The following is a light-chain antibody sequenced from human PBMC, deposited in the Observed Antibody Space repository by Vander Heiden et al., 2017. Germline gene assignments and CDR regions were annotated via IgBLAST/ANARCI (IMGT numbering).Light chain of an antibody. CDR1: TGAVTSGHY. CDR3: LLVYSGFVV. V-gene: IGLV7-46*01. CDR2: DMR. J-gene: IGLJ2*01. Sequence: QAVVTQEPSLTVSPGGTVTLTCGSSTGAVTSGHYPYWFQQKPGQAPKTLIYDMRDKHSWTPARFSASLSGGNAALTLSGAQPEDEAYYYCLLVYSGFVVFGGGTKLTVL.